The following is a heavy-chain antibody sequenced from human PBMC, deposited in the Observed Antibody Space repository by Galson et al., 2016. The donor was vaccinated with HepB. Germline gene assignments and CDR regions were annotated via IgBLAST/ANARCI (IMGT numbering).Heavy chain of an antibody. D-gene: IGHD4/OR15-4a*01. J-gene: IGHJ4*02. V-gene: IGHV3-11*06. CDR3: ARVYLYGGNLYDY. CDR2: ISYSSTYI. CDR1: GSKFSDYF. Sequence: SLRLSCAASGSKFSDYFMSWIRQVPGRGLEWVAYISYSSTYIDYADSVKGRFTVSRDNAKNFVYLEMSSLRAADTAVYYCARVYLYGGNLYDYWGQGTQVTVTS.